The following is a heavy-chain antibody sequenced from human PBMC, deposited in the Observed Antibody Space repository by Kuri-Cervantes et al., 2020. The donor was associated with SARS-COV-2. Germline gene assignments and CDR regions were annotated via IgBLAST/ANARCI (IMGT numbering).Heavy chain of an antibody. CDR3: ARDADSSSWYPGAFDI. CDR1: GYTFTSYA. D-gene: IGHD6-13*01. J-gene: IGHJ3*02. CDR2: INAGNGNT. Sequence: ASVKVSCKASGYTFTSYAMHWVRQAPGQRLEWMGWINAGNGNTKYSQKFQGRVTITRDTSASTAYMELSRLRSDDTAVYYCARDADSSSWYPGAFDIWGQGTMVTVSS. V-gene: IGHV1-3*01.